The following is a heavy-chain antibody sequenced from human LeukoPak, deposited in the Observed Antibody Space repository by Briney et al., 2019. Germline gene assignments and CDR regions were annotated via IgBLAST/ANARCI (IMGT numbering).Heavy chain of an antibody. J-gene: IGHJ4*02. CDR1: GGSISSSSYY. CDR2: IYYSGST. CDR3: ARDGQRITMVRGVINYYFDY. V-gene: IGHV4-39*07. Sequence: SETLSLTCTVSGGSISSSSYYWGWIRQPPGKGLEWIGSIYYSGSTYYNPSLKSRVTISVDTSKNQFSLKLSSVTAADTAVYYCARDGQRITMVRGVINYYFDYWGQGTLVIVSS. D-gene: IGHD3-10*01.